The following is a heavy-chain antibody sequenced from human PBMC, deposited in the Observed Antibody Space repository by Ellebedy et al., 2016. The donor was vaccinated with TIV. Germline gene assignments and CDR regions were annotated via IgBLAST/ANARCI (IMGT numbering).Heavy chain of an antibody. V-gene: IGHV4-61*08. D-gene: IGHD3-16*01. J-gene: IGHJ2*01. CDR2: IYYSVST. CDR1: GGSISSGGYS. Sequence: SETLSLXXAVSGGSISSGGYSWSWIRQPPGKGLEWIGYIYYSVSTNYNPSLKSRVTISVDTSKNQFSLKLSSVTAADTAVYYCARVHPRWGHFDLWGRGTLVTVSS. CDR3: ARVHPRWGHFDL.